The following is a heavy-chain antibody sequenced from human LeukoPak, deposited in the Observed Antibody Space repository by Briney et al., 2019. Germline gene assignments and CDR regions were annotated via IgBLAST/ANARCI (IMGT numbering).Heavy chain of an antibody. V-gene: IGHV3-33*01. CDR1: GFTFSSYG. D-gene: IGHD2-2*01. Sequence: GGPLRLSCAASGFTFSSYGMHWVRQAPGKGLEWVAVIWYDGSNKYYADSVKGRFTISRDNSKNTLYLQMNSLRAEDTAVYYCARDQHSVVVPAAKVYYYYYYMDVWGKGTTVNVSS. J-gene: IGHJ6*03. CDR3: ARDQHSVVVPAAKVYYYYYYMDV. CDR2: IWYDGSNK.